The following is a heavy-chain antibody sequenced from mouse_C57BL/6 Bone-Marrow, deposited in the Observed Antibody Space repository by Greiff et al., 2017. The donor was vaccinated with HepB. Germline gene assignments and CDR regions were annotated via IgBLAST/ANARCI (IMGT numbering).Heavy chain of an antibody. CDR3: ARKGDGYYAWFAY. V-gene: IGHV2-2*01. D-gene: IGHD2-3*01. CDR2: IWSGGST. J-gene: IGHJ3*01. Sequence: VQLQQSGPGLVQPSQRLSITCTVSGFSLTSYGVHWVRQSPGKGLEWLGVIWSGGSTDYNAAFISRLSISKDNSKSQVFFKMNSLQADDTAIYYCARKGDGYYAWFAYWGQGTLVTVSA. CDR1: GFSLTSYG.